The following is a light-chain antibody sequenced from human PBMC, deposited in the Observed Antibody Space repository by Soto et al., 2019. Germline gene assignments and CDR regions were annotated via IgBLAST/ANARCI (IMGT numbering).Light chain of an antibody. CDR3: CSYTGSLTLL. CDR1: SSDVGGYDY. V-gene: IGLV2-14*01. CDR2: EVS. J-gene: IGLJ2*01. Sequence: QSALTQPASVSGSPGQSITISCTGSSSDVGGYDYVSWYQQHLGKAPKLMIYEVSNRPSGVSNRFSGSKSGNTASLTISGLQAEDEADYYCCSYTGSLTLLFGGGTKLTGL.